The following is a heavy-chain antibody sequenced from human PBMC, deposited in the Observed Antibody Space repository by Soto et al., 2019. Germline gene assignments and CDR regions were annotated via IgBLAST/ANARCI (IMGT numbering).Heavy chain of an antibody. CDR2: IIPIFGTA. CDR3: AGGGAIAARLAYYSGMDV. J-gene: IGHJ6*02. V-gene: IGHV1-69*01. D-gene: IGHD6-6*01. CDR1: GGTFSSYA. Sequence: QVQLVQSGAEVKKPGSSVKVSCKASGGTFSSYAISWVRQAPGQGLEWMGGIIPIFGTANYAQKFQGRVTITADESTSTAYMELSSLRSEDTAVYYCAGGGAIAARLAYYSGMDVWGQGTTVTVSS.